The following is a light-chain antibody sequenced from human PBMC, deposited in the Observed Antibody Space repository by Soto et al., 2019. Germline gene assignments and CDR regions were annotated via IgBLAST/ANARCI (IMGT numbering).Light chain of an antibody. CDR1: SGHSSCA. CDR3: QTWGTGIHVV. J-gene: IGLJ2*01. V-gene: IGLV4-69*01. Sequence: QPVLTQSPSASASLGASVKLTCTLSSGHSSCAIAWHQQQPEKGPRYLMKLNSDGSHSKGDGIPDRFSGSSSGAERYLTISSLQSEDEADYYCQTWGTGIHVVFGGGTKLTVL. CDR2: LNSDGSH.